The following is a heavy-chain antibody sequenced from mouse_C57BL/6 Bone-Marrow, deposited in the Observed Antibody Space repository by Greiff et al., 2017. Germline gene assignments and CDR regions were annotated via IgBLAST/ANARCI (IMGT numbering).Heavy chain of an antibody. CDR2: IWRGGST. CDR3: AQGAYDGYYVGFAY. CDR1: GFSLTSYG. D-gene: IGHD2-3*01. Sequence: VQLKQSGPGLVQPSQSLSITCTVSGFSLTSYGVHWVRQSPGKGLEWLGVIWRGGSTDYNAAFMSRLSITKDNSKSQVFFKMNSLQADDTAIYSCAQGAYDGYYVGFAYWGQGTLVTVSA. J-gene: IGHJ3*01. V-gene: IGHV2-5*01.